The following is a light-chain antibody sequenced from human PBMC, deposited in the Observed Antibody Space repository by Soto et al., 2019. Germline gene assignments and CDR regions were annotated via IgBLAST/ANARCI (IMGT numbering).Light chain of an antibody. Sequence: QSALTQPASVSGSPGQSITISCAGISSDVGGYNYVSWYQQHPGKAPKLIIYHVTDRPSGVSNRFSGSKSGNTASLTISGLQAEDEADYYCISYAVSSTLYVFGTGTKLTVL. CDR3: ISYAVSSTLYV. V-gene: IGLV2-14*01. CDR2: HVT. J-gene: IGLJ1*01. CDR1: SSDVGGYNY.